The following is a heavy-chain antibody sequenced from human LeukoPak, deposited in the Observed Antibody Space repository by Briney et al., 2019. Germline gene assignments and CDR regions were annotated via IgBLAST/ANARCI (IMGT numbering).Heavy chain of an antibody. V-gene: IGHV4-39*01. J-gene: IGHJ4*02. CDR1: GDSISSSSYY. D-gene: IGHD5-12*01. Sequence: SETLSLTCTVSGDSISSSSYYWGWIRQPPGKRLDWIGSIYYSGSTYYNPSLKSRVTISVDPSKHQFSLKLSSVTAADTAVYYCARRGGYDYYCDYWGQGTLVTVSS. CDR3: ARRGGYDYYCDY. CDR2: IYYSGST.